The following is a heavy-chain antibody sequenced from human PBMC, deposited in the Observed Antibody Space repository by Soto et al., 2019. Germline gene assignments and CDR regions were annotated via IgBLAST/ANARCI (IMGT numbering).Heavy chain of an antibody. D-gene: IGHD3-10*01. Sequence: GGSLRLSCAASGFTFGDFWMSWVRQAPGKGLQWVALVNQDESQKYYVDSVKGRFTISRDNAKNSHYLQMHGLPTADPAVYYCARFASGAYYMAVWGKGPPVPV. V-gene: IGHV3-7*01. CDR1: GFTFGDFW. CDR2: VNQDESQK. CDR3: ARFASGAYYMAV. J-gene: IGHJ6*03.